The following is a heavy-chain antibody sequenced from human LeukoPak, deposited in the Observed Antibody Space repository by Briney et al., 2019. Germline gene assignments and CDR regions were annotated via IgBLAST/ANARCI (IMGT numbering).Heavy chain of an antibody. CDR3: ARRRYSGSSQHFDY. Sequence: GGSLRLSCAASGFTFSSYWMSWVRQAPGKGLGWVANIKQDGSEKYYVDSVKGRFTISRDNAKNSLYLQMNSLRAEGTAVYYCARRRYSGSSQHFDYWGQGTLVTVSS. CDR2: IKQDGSEK. V-gene: IGHV3-7*01. CDR1: GFTFSSYW. D-gene: IGHD1-26*01. J-gene: IGHJ4*02.